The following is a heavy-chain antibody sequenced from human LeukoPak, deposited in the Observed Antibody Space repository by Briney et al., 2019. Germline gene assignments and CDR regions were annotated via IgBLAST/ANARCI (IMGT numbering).Heavy chain of an antibody. Sequence: GGSLRLSCAASGFTFSSYFMNWVRRAPGKGLEWVSHITASGTAMFYADSVKGRFTISRDNAKNSLYLQMNSLRDEDTAVYYCASSGSYRFDYWGQGTLVTVSS. V-gene: IGHV3-48*02. CDR2: ITASGTAM. CDR3: ASSGSYRFDY. D-gene: IGHD1-26*01. J-gene: IGHJ4*02. CDR1: GFTFSSYF.